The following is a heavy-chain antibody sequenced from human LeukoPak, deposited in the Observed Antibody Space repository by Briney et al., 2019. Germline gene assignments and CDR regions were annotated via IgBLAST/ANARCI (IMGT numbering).Heavy chain of an antibody. CDR1: GFSFSSYA. CDR3: AKAAGSGSYSPSDY. J-gene: IGHJ4*02. Sequence: RTGGSLRLSCAASGFSFSSYAMTWVRQAPGKGLGWVSAISGSGGSTYYADSVKGRFTISRDNSKNMLYLQMNSLRAEDTAVYYCAKAAGSGSYSPSDYWGQGTLVTVSS. V-gene: IGHV3-23*01. D-gene: IGHD3-10*01. CDR2: ISGSGGST.